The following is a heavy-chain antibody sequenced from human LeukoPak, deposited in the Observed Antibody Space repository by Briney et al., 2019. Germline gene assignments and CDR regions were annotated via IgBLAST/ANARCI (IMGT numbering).Heavy chain of an antibody. CDR3: ACRPDDYGDYPSFDY. J-gene: IGHJ4*02. CDR2: IIPIFGTA. Sequence: SVKVSCKATGGAFSSYAISWVRQAPGQGLEWMGGIIPIFGTANYAQKFQGRVTITGDESTSTAYMELSSLRSEDTAVYYCACRPDDYGDYPSFDYWGQGTLVTVSS. D-gene: IGHD4-17*01. CDR1: GGAFSSYA. V-gene: IGHV1-69*13.